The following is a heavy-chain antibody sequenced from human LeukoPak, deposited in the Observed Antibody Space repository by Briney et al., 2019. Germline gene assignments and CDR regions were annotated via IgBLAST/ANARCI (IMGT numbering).Heavy chain of an antibody. Sequence: GGSLRLSCAASGFTFNSYGMHWVRQAPGKGLEWVAAIWYDGSNKYYADSVKGRFTISRDNSKNTLYLQMNSLRAEDTALYYCARGQEYYYDSSAYSKFDYWGQGTLVTVSS. CDR2: IWYDGSNK. J-gene: IGHJ4*02. V-gene: IGHV3-33*08. CDR1: GFTFNSYG. CDR3: ARGQEYYYDSSAYSKFDY. D-gene: IGHD3-22*01.